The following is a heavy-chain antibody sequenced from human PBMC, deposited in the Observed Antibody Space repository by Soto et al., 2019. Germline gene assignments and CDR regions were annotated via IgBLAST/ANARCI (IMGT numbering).Heavy chain of an antibody. CDR1: GFTFDDYA. CDR3: PPGITIFGVPRGMDV. J-gene: IGHJ6*03. Sequence: GGSLRLSCAASGFTFDDYAMYWVRQAPGKGLEWVSGISWNSGRIGYADSVKGRFTISRDNAKNSLYLQMNSLRAEDTALYYCPPGITIFGVPRGMDVGGKGTTVTVSS. V-gene: IGHV3-9*01. CDR2: ISWNSGRI. D-gene: IGHD3-3*01.